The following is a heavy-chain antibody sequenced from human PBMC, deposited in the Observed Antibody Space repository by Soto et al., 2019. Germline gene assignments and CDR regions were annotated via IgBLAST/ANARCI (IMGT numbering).Heavy chain of an antibody. CDR1: GGSISSGGYS. V-gene: IGHV4-30-2*01. D-gene: IGHD3-22*01. Sequence: SETLSLTCAVSGGSISSGGYSWSWIRQPPGKGLEWIGYIYHSGSTYYNPSLTSRVTISVDRPKNQFSLKLSSVTAADTAVYYCDRCYYYDSSAFRFDPWGQGTLVTVSS. CDR3: DRCYYYDSSAFRFDP. J-gene: IGHJ5*02. CDR2: IYHSGST.